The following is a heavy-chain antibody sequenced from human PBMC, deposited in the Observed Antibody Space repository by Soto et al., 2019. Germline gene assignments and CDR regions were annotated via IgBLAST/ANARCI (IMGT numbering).Heavy chain of an antibody. V-gene: IGHV4-59*08. J-gene: IGHJ3*02. CDR3: ARRYGSAFDI. D-gene: IGHD3-10*01. Sequence: SETLSLTCTVSGDSISTDYWSWIRQSPGKGLEWIGFIYYGGSTNYNPSLKSRVTISVDTPKNQFSLKLSSVTAADTAVYYCARRYGSAFDIWGQGTMVTVSS. CDR2: IYYGGST. CDR1: GDSISTDY.